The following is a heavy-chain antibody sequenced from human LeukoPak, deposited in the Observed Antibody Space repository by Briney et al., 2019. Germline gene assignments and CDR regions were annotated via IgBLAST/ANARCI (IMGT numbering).Heavy chain of an antibody. V-gene: IGHV4-34*01. CDR1: GGSFSGYY. D-gene: IGHD1-26*01. Sequence: PSETLSLTCAVYGGSFSGYYWSWNRQPPGKGLEWIGEINHSGSTNYNPSLKSRVTISVDTSKNQFSLKLSSVTAADTAVYYCARVSGVVGAKDWGQGTLVTVSS. CDR2: INHSGST. J-gene: IGHJ4*02. CDR3: ARVSGVVGAKD.